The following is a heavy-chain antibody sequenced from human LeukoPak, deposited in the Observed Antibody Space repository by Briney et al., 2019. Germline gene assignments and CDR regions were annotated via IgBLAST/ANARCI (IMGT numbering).Heavy chain of an antibody. D-gene: IGHD3-22*01. CDR1: GFTFSSYS. Sequence: GGSLRLSCAASGFTFSSYSMNWVRQAPGKGLEWVSSISSSSSYIYYADSVKGRFTISRDNAKNSLHLQMNSLRAEDTAVYYCAKRVDSSGYYYLPYFDYWGQGTLVTVSS. CDR2: ISSSSSYI. CDR3: AKRVDSSGYYYLPYFDY. V-gene: IGHV3-21*04. J-gene: IGHJ4*02.